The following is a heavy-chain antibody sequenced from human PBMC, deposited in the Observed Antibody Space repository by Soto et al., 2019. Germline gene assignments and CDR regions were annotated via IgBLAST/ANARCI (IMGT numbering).Heavy chain of an antibody. V-gene: IGHV1-58*01. CDR3: ADMDSSGYYYEAFDI. CDR1: GFTFTSSA. J-gene: IGHJ3*02. CDR2: IVVGSGNT. D-gene: IGHD3-22*01. Sequence: ASVKVSCKASGFTFTSSAVQWVRQARGQRLEWIGWIVVGSGNTNYAQKFQERVTITRDMSTSTAYMELSSLRSEDTAVYYCADMDSSGYYYEAFDIWGQGTMVTVSS.